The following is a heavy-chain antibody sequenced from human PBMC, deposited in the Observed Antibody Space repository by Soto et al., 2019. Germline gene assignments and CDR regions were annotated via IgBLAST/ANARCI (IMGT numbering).Heavy chain of an antibody. Sequence: ASVKVSCKASGGTFSSYAISWVRQAPGQGLEWMGGIIPIFGTANYAQKFQGRVTITADESTSTAYMELSSLRSEDTAVYYCAGGLGYSSSIHYYGMDVWGQGTTVTVSS. D-gene: IGHD6-13*01. V-gene: IGHV1-69*13. CDR3: AGGLGYSSSIHYYGMDV. CDR1: GGTFSSYA. CDR2: IIPIFGTA. J-gene: IGHJ6*02.